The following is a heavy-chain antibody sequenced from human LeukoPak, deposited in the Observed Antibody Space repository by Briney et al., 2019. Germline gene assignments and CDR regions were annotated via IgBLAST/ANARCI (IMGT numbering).Heavy chain of an antibody. V-gene: IGHV1-69*13. J-gene: IGHJ1*01. CDR3: ARDSSEFRSLIPH. CDR2: ITPLFGTA. D-gene: IGHD2-21*01. CDR1: GGTFSSYA. Sequence: GASVKVSCKASGGTFSSYAISWVRQAPGQGLEWMGGITPLFGTANYAQKFQGRVTITADESTSTAYMELSSLRSEDTAVYYCARDSSEFRSLIPHWGQGTLVTVSS.